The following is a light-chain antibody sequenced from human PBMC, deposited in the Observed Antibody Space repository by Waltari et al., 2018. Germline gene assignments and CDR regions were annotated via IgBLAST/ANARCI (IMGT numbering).Light chain of an antibody. Sequence: TVLTQSPATLSLSSGDRATLSCRASQGVSSSLAWYQQRPGQAPRLLMYEASNRATGIPARFSGSGSGTDFTLTISSLEPEDFAVYYCQQRSSWPLTFGGGTKVEVK. CDR3: QQRSSWPLT. CDR2: EAS. CDR1: QGVSSS. V-gene: IGKV3-11*01. J-gene: IGKJ4*01.